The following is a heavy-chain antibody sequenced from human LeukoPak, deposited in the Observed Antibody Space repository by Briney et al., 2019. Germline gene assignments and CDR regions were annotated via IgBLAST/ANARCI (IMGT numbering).Heavy chain of an antibody. CDR3: AKGYSSGWSEGFLDY. D-gene: IGHD6-19*01. Sequence: ETLSLTCAVYGGSFSGYYWSWIRQPPGKGLEWVSAISDSGGRTYHADSVKGRLTISRDNSKNTLFLQMNSLRAEDTAVYYCAKGYSSGWSEGFLDYWGQGTLVTVSS. V-gene: IGHV3-23*01. CDR1: GGSFSGYY. CDR2: ISDSGGRT. J-gene: IGHJ4*02.